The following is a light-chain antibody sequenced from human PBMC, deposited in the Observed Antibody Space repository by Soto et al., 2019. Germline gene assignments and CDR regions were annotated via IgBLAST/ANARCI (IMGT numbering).Light chain of an antibody. CDR1: SSNIGDNP. V-gene: IGLV1-44*01. Sequence: QSVLTQPPSASGTPGQRVTISCSGSSSNIGDNPVNWYQQLPGTAPKLLIYSNTQRPPGVPDRFSGSKSGTSASLAISGLQSEDEGDYYCASWDDSLTGQGFGGGTKLTV. J-gene: IGLJ2*01. CDR3: ASWDDSLTGQG. CDR2: SNT.